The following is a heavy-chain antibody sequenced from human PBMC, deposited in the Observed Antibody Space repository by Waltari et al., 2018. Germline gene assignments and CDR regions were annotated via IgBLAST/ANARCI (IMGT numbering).Heavy chain of an antibody. CDR2: INNDGRST. V-gene: IGHV3-74*01. CDR1: GLTFSNYW. Sequence: EVQLVESGGGVVQPGGSLRLSCAASGLTFSNYWMHWVRQIPGKGLVWVSAINNDGRSTSYADPVKGRFTISRDNAKNTLYQQMNSLRAEDTAVYYCAGGAGSYIRHWGQGILVTVSS. J-gene: IGHJ1*01. D-gene: IGHD3-10*01. CDR3: AGGAGSYIRH.